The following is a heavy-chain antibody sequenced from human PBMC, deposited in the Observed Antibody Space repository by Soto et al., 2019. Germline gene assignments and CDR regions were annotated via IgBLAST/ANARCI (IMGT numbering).Heavy chain of an antibody. CDR1: GGSMSNGYYY. Sequence: SETLSLTCAVSGGSMSNGYYYWSWVRQNPGKGLEWIGHIYHSGRTYYNPSLKSRVGILVDTSKNQFSLNLNSVTAADTAVYYCARWVEVSLDYFDSWGQGTPVTSPQ. D-gene: IGHD1-20*01. CDR3: ARWVEVSLDYFDS. CDR2: IYHSGRT. J-gene: IGHJ4*02. V-gene: IGHV4-31*11.